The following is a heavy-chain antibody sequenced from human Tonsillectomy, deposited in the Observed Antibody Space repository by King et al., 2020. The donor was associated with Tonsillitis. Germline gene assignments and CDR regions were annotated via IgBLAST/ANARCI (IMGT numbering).Heavy chain of an antibody. Sequence: VQLVESGGGVVQPGRSLRLSCAASGFTFSSYGMHWVRQAPGKGLEWVAVISYDGSNKYYADSVKGRFTISRDNSKNTLYLQMNSLRAEDTAVYYCAKDSGSGGSCYSDYYGMDVWGQGTTVTVSS. J-gene: IGHJ6*02. CDR3: AKDSGSGGSCYSDYYGMDV. V-gene: IGHV3-30*18. CDR2: ISYDGSNK. CDR1: GFTFSSYG. D-gene: IGHD2-15*01.